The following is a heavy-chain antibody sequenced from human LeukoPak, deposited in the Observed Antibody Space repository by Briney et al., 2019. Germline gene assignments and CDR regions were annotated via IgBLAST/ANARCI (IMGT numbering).Heavy chain of an antibody. Sequence: ETLSLTCAVYGGSFSGYYWSWIRQAPGKGLEWVSGLSGSGGNTYYADSVKGRFTISRDNPKNTLYLQMNSLRAEDTAVYYCATEKGDSPDYWGQGTLVTVSS. CDR1: GGSFSGYY. J-gene: IGHJ4*02. CDR3: ATEKGDSPDY. CDR2: LSGSGGNT. D-gene: IGHD2-21*01. V-gene: IGHV3-23*01.